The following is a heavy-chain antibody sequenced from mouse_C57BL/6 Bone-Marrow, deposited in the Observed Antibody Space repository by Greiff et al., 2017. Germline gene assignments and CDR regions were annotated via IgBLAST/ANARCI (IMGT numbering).Heavy chain of an antibody. J-gene: IGHJ4*01. D-gene: IGHD3-3*01. CDR2: IYPRSGNT. V-gene: IGHV1-81*01. Sequence: VKLVESGAELARPGASVKLSCKASGYTFTSYGISWVKQRTGQGLEWIGEIYPRSGNTYYNEKFKGKATLTADKSSSTAYMELRSLTSEDSAVYFCARDLGAMDYWGQGTSVTVSS. CDR1: GYTFTSYG. CDR3: ARDLGAMDY.